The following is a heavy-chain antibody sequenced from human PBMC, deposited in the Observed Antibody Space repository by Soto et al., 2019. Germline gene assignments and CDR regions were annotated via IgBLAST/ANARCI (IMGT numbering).Heavy chain of an antibody. V-gene: IGHV3-73*01. Sequence: EVQLVESGGGLVQPGGSLKVSCAASGFTFSGSAMHWVRQASGKGLEWVGRIRSKANSYATAYAASVKGRFTISRDDSKNTAYLQMNSLKTEDTAVYYCTMTTVTTWGYWGQGTLVTVSS. D-gene: IGHD4-17*01. CDR3: TMTTVTTWGY. CDR2: IRSKANSYAT. CDR1: GFTFSGSA. J-gene: IGHJ4*02.